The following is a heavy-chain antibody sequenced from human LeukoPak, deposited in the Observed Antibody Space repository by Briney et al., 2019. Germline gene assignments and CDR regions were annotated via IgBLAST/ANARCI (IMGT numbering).Heavy chain of an antibody. CDR2: ISSNGGST. V-gene: IGHV3-64*01. CDR3: ARSRWLDAFDY. Sequence: GGSLRLSCAASGFTFSSYAMHWVRQAPGKGLEYVSAISSNGGSTYYANSVKGRFTISRDNSKNTLYLQMGSLRAEDMAVYYCARSRWLDAFDYWGQGTLVTVSS. J-gene: IGHJ4*02. CDR1: GFTFSSYA. D-gene: IGHD6-19*01.